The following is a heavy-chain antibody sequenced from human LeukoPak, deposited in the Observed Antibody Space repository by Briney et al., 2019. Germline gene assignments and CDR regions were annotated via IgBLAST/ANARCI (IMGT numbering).Heavy chain of an antibody. CDR3: ARVEVRPMVRGVIGY. CDR2: IHNSEST. CDR1: GGSISSHY. V-gene: IGHV4-59*11. Sequence: SETLSLTCTVSGGSISSHYWSWIRQPPGNGLEWIGYIHNSESTNYNPSLRSRVTTSIDTSKNQLSLKLSSVTAADTAVYYCARVEVRPMVRGVIGYWGQGTLVTVSS. D-gene: IGHD3-10*01. J-gene: IGHJ4*02.